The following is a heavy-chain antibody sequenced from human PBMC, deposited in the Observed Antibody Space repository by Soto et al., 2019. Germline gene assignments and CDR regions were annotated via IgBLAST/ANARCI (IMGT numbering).Heavy chain of an antibody. CDR3: ARDPRYYDFWSGYYYYYYGMDV. V-gene: IGHV3-74*01. J-gene: IGHJ6*02. CDR1: GFTFSSYW. Sequence: PGGSLRLSCAASGFTFSSYWMHWVRQAPGKGLVWVSRINSDGSSTSYADSVKGRFTISRDNAKNTLYLQMNSLRAEDTAVYYCARDPRYYDFWSGYYYYYYGMDVWGQGTTVTVSS. CDR2: INSDGSST. D-gene: IGHD3-3*01.